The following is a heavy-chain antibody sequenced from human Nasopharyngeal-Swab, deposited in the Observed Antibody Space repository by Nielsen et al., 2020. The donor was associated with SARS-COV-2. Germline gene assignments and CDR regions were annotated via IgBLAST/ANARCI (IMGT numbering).Heavy chain of an antibody. Sequence: ASVKVSCKASGYTFTTYGISWVRQAPGQGLEWMGWINPDNANTNYAQNLRGRVTMTTDTSTTIAYMGLRSLRSDDTAMYYCARDHNGSGNFDYWGQGTLVTVSS. CDR1: GYTFTTYG. CDR2: INPDNANT. CDR3: ARDHNGSGNFDY. J-gene: IGHJ4*02. V-gene: IGHV1-18*01. D-gene: IGHD3-10*01.